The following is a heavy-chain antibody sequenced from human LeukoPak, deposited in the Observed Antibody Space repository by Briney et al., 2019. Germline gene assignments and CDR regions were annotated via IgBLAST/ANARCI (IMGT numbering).Heavy chain of an antibody. Sequence: GGSLRLSCAASGLTFSSYGMHWARQAPCKGLEWVAVISYDGSNKYYGDSVKGRFTISRDNSKNTLYLQMNSVRAEDTAVYYCAKARPGITAPMASSDNWGQGTLVTVSS. D-gene: IGHD6-13*01. J-gene: IGHJ4*02. CDR2: ISYDGSNK. V-gene: IGHV3-30*18. CDR1: GLTFSSYG. CDR3: AKARPGITAPMASSDN.